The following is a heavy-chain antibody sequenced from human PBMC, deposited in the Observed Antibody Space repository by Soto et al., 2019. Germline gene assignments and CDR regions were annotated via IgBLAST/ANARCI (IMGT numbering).Heavy chain of an antibody. J-gene: IGHJ4*02. D-gene: IGHD4-17*01. V-gene: IGHV4-59*01. CDR1: GGSISSYY. Sequence: QVQLQESGPGLVNPSETLSLTCTVSGGSISSYYWSWIRQPPGKGLEWLGCLDYSGTTNYKPSLKSRITISVDMSKHQFSLRLSSVTAADTAVYFCASSWYGVTTHGFLGYWGQGTLVTVSS. CDR3: ASSWYGVTTHGFLGY. CDR2: LDYSGTT.